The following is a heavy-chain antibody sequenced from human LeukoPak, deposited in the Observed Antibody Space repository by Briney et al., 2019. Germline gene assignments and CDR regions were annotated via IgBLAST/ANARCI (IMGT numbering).Heavy chain of an antibody. CDR3: ASLTGSNWFDP. Sequence: SVKVSCKASGCTFSSYAISWVRQAPGQGLEWMGRIIPILGIANYAQKFQGRVTITADKSTSTAYMELSSLRSEDTAVYYCASLTGSNWFDPWGQGTLVTVSS. D-gene: IGHD7-27*01. CDR1: GCTFSSYA. J-gene: IGHJ5*02. V-gene: IGHV1-69*04. CDR2: IIPILGIA.